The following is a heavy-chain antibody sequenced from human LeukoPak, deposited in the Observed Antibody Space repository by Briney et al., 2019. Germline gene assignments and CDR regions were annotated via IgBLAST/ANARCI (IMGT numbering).Heavy chain of an antibody. Sequence: GGSLRLSCAASGFTFSSYSMSWVRQAPGKGLEWVSSISSSSSYIYYADSVKGRFTISRDNAKNSLYLQMNRLRAEDTAVYYCARDLYYYDSSGYWGQGTLVTVSS. V-gene: IGHV3-21*01. D-gene: IGHD3-22*01. CDR1: GFTFSSYS. CDR2: ISSSSSYI. CDR3: ARDLYYYDSSGY. J-gene: IGHJ4*02.